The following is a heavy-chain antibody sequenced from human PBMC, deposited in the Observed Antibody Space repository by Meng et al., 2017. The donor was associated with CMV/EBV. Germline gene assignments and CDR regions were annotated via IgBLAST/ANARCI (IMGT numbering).Heavy chain of an antibody. CDR3: ATARVACSSTSCYTYYFDY. V-gene: IGHV1-24*01. Sequence: ASVKVSCKVSGYTLTELSRHWVRQAPGKGLEWMGGFDPEDGETIYAQKFQGRVTMTEDTSTDTAYMELSSLRSEDTAVYYCATARVACSSTSCYTYYFDYWGQGTLVTVSS. J-gene: IGHJ4*02. CDR1: GYTLTELS. D-gene: IGHD2-2*02. CDR2: FDPEDGET.